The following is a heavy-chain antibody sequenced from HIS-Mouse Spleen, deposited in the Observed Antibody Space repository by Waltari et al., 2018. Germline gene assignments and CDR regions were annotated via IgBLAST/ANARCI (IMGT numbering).Heavy chain of an antibody. D-gene: IGHD3-10*01. CDR3: ARHYYYGSGSYYFDY. CDR2: IYSGGST. Sequence: LQLQESGPGLVKPSETLSLTCTVSGGSISSSSYYWGWIRQPPGKGLEWVSVIYSGGSTYYADSGKCRCTISRENSKNTLYLQMNSLRAEDTAVYYCARHYYYGSGSYYFDYWGQGTLVTVSS. CDR1: GGSISSSSYY. J-gene: IGHJ4*02. V-gene: IGHV3-66*04.